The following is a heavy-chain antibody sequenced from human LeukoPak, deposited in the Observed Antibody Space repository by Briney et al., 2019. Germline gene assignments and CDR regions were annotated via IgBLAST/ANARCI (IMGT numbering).Heavy chain of an antibody. CDR3: ARVKWPYGFDP. J-gene: IGHJ5*02. CDR1: GFTFSSYG. CDR2: ISSSSSTI. V-gene: IGHV3-48*01. Sequence: GGSLRLSCAASGFTFSSYGMNWVRQAPGKGLEWVSYISSSSSTIYYADSVRGRFAISRDNAKNSLYLQMNSLRAEDTAVYYCARVKWPYGFDPWGQGTLVTVSS. D-gene: IGHD5-12*01.